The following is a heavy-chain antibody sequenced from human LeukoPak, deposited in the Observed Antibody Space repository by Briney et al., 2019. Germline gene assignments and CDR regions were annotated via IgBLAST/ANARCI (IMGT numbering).Heavy chain of an antibody. Sequence: PSETLSLTCTVSGVSISSSSYYWGWVRQPPGKGLEWIGSIYYSGSTYYNPSLKSRVTISVDTSKNQFSLKLSSVTAADTAVYYCARDPWVGATPPSGWYFDLWGRGTLVTVSS. J-gene: IGHJ2*01. CDR2: IYYSGST. CDR3: ARDPWVGATPPSGWYFDL. V-gene: IGHV4-39*07. CDR1: GVSISSSSYY. D-gene: IGHD1-26*01.